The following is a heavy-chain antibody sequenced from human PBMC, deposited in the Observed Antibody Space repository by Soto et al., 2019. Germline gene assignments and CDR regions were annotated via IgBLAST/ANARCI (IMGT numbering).Heavy chain of an antibody. CDR3: ARVLYDFDRPLDY. Sequence: SVTLCLTCTLAGGSATNPDYYWALFRKPPGRGLEWIGYLYFGGKTYYNPSLKSRVTISVDTSKNQISLKLMSVTAADTALYLGARVLYDFDRPLDYWGQGSLFTVSS. D-gene: IGHD3-16*01. CDR1: GGSATNPDYY. J-gene: IGHJ4*02. V-gene: IGHV4-39*01. CDR2: LYFGGKT.